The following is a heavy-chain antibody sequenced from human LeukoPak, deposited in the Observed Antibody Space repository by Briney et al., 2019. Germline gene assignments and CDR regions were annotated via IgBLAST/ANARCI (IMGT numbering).Heavy chain of an antibody. V-gene: IGHV3-33*01. Sequence: GVSLRLSCEASGFTFSHYGMHWVRQAPGKGLEWVAVIWYDESNEYYADSVKGRFTVSRNNSKNTLYLQMSSLRAEDTAIYYCAREQSVFDNWLDPWGQGTLVTVSS. CDR2: IWYDESNE. CDR1: GFTFSHYG. D-gene: IGHD3-10*01. CDR3: AREQSVFDNWLDP. J-gene: IGHJ5*02.